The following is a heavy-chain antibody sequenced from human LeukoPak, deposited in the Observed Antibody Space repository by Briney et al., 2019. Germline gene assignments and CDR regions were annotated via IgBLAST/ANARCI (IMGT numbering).Heavy chain of an antibody. CDR3: GRDSGFWLY. CDR1: GDSITSGSFY. CDR2: IYSTGAT. D-gene: IGHD3-22*01. V-gene: IGHV4-39*07. J-gene: IGHJ4*02. Sequence: SETLSLTCSVSGDSITSGSFYWGWIRQTPGKGLEWIGNIYSTGATSYNPSVKSRVSMSVDTSKNQFSLELDSVTAADTAVYYRGRDSGFWLYWGQGTLVTVSS.